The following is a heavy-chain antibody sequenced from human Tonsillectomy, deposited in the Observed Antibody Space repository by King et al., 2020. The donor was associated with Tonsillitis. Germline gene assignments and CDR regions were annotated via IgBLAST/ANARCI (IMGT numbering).Heavy chain of an antibody. J-gene: IGHJ5*02. CDR3: ARTAGIVVVPAAPFDP. CDR1: GFTFSSYW. V-gene: IGHV3-74*01. Sequence: VQLVESGGGLVQPGGSLRLSCAASGFTFSSYWMHWVRQAPGKGLVWVSRINSDGSSTTYADSVKGRFTISRDNAKNTLYLQMNSLRAEDTAVYYCARTAGIVVVPAAPFDPWGQGTLVTVSP. D-gene: IGHD2-2*01. CDR2: INSDGSST.